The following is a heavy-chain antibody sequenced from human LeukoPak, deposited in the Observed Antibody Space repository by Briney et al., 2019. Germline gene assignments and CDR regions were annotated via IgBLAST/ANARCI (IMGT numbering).Heavy chain of an antibody. V-gene: IGHV4-4*07. D-gene: IGHD3-16*02. CDR3: AREADHDYVWGSYRYVDY. CDR2: IYTSGST. Sequence: SETLSLTCTVSGGSLSGYYWSWIRQPAGKGLEWIGRIYTSGSTYYNPSLKSRVTMSIDPSKNHFSLKLSSVTAADTAVYYCAREADHDYVWGSYRYVDYWGQGTLATVSS. J-gene: IGHJ4*02. CDR1: GGSLSGYY.